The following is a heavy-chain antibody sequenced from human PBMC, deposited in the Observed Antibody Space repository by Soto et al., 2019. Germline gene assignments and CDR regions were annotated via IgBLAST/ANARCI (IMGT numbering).Heavy chain of an antibody. CDR1: GGSIGSGGYY. V-gene: IGHV4-31*02. D-gene: IGHD3-22*01. J-gene: IGHJ4*02. CDR3: ARARYYSDSTGYPLFDY. Sequence: SETLSLTCTVSGGSIGSGGYYWSWIRQHPGEGLEWIANIYNRGSTYYNPSLKSRVTISLDTSKKQFSLKLSSVTAADTAVYYCARARYYSDSTGYPLFDYWGQGTLVTVSS. CDR2: IYNRGST.